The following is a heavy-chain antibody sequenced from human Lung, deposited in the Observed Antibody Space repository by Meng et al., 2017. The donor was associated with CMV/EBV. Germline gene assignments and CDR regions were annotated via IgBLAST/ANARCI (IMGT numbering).Heavy chain of an antibody. D-gene: IGHD2-2*01. CDR2: INHSGST. CDR3: ARGYIVVVPAAMLRSGLYGMDV. V-gene: IGHV4-34*01. CDR1: GGSFSGYY. J-gene: IGHJ6*02. Sequence: LXCAVYGGSFSGYYWSWIRQPPGKGLEWIGEINHSGSTNYNPPLKSRVTISVDTSKNQFSLKLSSVTAADTAVYYCARGYIVVVPAAMLRSGLYGMDVXGQGXTVTVSS.